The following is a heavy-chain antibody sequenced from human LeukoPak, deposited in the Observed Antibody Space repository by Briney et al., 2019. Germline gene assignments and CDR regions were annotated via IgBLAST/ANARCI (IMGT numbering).Heavy chain of an antibody. CDR2: ISYDGSNK. CDR3: AEGIDYGGNSAY. CDR1: GFTFSSYA. V-gene: IGHV3-30-3*02. D-gene: IGHD4-23*01. Sequence: GRSLRLSCAASGFTFSSYAMHWVRQAPGKGLEWVAVISYDGSNKYYADSVKGRFTISRDNSKNTLYLQMNSLRAEDTAVYYCAEGIDYGGNSAYWGQGTLVTVSP. J-gene: IGHJ4*02.